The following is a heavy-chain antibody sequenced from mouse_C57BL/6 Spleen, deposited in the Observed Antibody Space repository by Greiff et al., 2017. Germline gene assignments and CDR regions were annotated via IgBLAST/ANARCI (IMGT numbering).Heavy chain of an antibody. Sequence: VQLQQSGPELVKPGASVKISCQASGYAFSSSWMNWVKPRPGTGLEWIGRIYPGDGDTTYTGRFKGKATLTADKSSSTAYMQLSSLTSEDSAVYFCARLEIYYGNYDAMDYWGQGTSVTVSS. D-gene: IGHD2-1*01. CDR1: GYAFSSSW. CDR2: IYPGDGDT. V-gene: IGHV1-82*01. CDR3: ARLEIYYGNYDAMDY. J-gene: IGHJ4*01.